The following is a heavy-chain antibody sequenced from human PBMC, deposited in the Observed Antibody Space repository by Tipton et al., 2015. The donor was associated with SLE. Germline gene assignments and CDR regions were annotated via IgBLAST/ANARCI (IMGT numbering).Heavy chain of an antibody. CDR2: IYNSERT. J-gene: IGHJ4*02. CDR3: ARQDLARAATLPFDI. Sequence: TLSLTCSVSGCAISSHYWGWIRQAPGKGLEWIGYIYNSERTNYNPSLKSRVTISVDTSKNQFSLTLNSVTAADTAVYFCARQDLARAATLPFDIWGLGTLV. V-gene: IGHV4-59*11. D-gene: IGHD6-25*01. CDR1: GCAISSHY.